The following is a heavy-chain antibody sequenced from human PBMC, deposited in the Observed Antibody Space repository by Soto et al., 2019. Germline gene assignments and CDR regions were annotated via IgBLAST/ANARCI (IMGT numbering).Heavy chain of an antibody. CDR3: ARDLGWVVDS. D-gene: IGHD6-19*01. CDR2: ISGGGRPI. Sequence: EVQLVESGGGSVQPGGSLRLSCAASGFTFSTFSMNWVRQAPGRGLEWISYISGGGRPISYADSVKGRFTISRDNAKNSLYLQMDSLTDEDTAVYYCARDLGWVVDSWGQGTLVTVSS. J-gene: IGHJ4*02. V-gene: IGHV3-48*02. CDR1: GFTFSTFS.